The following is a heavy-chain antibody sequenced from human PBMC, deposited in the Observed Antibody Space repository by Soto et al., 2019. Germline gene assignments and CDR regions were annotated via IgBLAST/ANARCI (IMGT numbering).Heavy chain of an antibody. CDR3: ARDSGRFSAEY. V-gene: IGHV1-46*04. D-gene: IGHD1-26*01. CDR2: INSSDGGT. Sequence: ASVKVSCKASGYTFSNYHVHWVRQAPGQGLEWVGIINSSDGGTSYAQRLQGRVTMTRDTSTSTIYMELSSLRSEDTAMYYCARDSGRFSAEYWG. J-gene: IGHJ4*01. CDR1: GYTFSNYH.